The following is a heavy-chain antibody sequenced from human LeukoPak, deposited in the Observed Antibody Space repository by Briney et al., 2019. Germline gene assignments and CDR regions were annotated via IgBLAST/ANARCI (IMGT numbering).Heavy chain of an antibody. D-gene: IGHD3/OR15-3a*01. J-gene: IGHJ6*02. CDR3: ARVTGTGSPPYYYYYGMDV. CDR1: GFTFDDYG. CDR2: INWNGGST. V-gene: IGHV3-20*04. Sequence: PGGSLRLSCAAPGFTFDDYGMSWVRQAPGKGLEWVSGINWNGGSTGYADSVKGRFTISRDNAKNSLYLQMNSLRAEDTALYYCARVTGTGSPPYYYYYGMDVWGQGTTVTVSS.